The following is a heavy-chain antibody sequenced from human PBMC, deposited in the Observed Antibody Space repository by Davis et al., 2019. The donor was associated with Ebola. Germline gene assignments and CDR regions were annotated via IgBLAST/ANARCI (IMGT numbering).Heavy chain of an antibody. D-gene: IGHD3-3*01. Sequence: ASVKVSCKASGYTFTSYHMHWVRQAPGQGLEWMGIINPSGGSTSYAQKFQGRVTMTRDTSTSTVYMELSSLRSEDTAVYYCARHDFWNGHFEDALDIWGQGTMVIVSS. J-gene: IGHJ3*02. CDR1: GYTFTSYH. CDR2: INPSGGST. V-gene: IGHV1-46*01. CDR3: ARHDFWNGHFEDALDI.